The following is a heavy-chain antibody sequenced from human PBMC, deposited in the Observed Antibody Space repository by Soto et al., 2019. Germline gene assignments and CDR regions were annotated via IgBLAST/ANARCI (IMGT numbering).Heavy chain of an antibody. CDR3: ARGDGLYDDTSGSYSYYGMDV. V-gene: IGHV4-4*07. Sequence: QVQLQESGPGLVKPSETLSLTCTVSCGSINTYYWSWIRQPAGQGLEWIGRMYFTGSTTYNPSLKSRVTMSVATSKNQFFLELTSVTAADTAVYYCARGDGLYDDTSGSYSYYGMDVWGQGTKVTVYS. CDR1: CGSINTYY. CDR2: MYFTGST. D-gene: IGHD3-22*01. J-gene: IGHJ6*02.